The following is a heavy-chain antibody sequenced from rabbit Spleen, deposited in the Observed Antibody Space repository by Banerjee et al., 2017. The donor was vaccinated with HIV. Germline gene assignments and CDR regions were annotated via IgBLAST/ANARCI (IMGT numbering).Heavy chain of an antibody. V-gene: IGHV1S43*01. CDR3: ARDLPDIIGWNFGF. J-gene: IGHJ3*01. D-gene: IGHD1-1*01. CDR2: IVTSSGST. Sequence: QEQLEESGGGLVQPEGSLTLTCKASGFDLSSSYYMCWVRQAPGKGPEWIACIVTSSGSTWYASWAKGRFTISRSTSLNTVTLQLNSLTAADTATYFCARDLPDIIGWNFGFWGQGTLVTVS. CDR1: GFDLSSSYY.